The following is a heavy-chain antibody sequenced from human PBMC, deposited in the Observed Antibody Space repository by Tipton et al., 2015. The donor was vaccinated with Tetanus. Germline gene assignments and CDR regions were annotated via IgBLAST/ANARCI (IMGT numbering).Heavy chain of an antibody. V-gene: IGHV4-34*01. Sequence: TLSLTCAVYGGSFSGYYWSWIRQPPGKGLEWIGEINHSGSTNYNPSLKSRVTISVDTSKNQFSLKLSSVTAAGTAVYYCARHGYCSSTSCPFDYWGQGTLVTVSS. CDR3: ARHGYCSSTSCPFDY. CDR2: INHSGST. J-gene: IGHJ4*02. D-gene: IGHD2-2*03. CDR1: GGSFSGYY.